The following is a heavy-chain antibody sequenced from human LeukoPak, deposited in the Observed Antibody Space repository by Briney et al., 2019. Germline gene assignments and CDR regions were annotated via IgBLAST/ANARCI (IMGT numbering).Heavy chain of an antibody. D-gene: IGHD1-26*01. Sequence: GGSLRLSCAASGFTFSSSWMRWVRQAPGKGLVWVSRINSDGRSTSYADSVKGRFTISRDNAKNTLYLQMNSLRAEDTAVYYCARERGIYLYYFDYWGPGTLVTVSS. CDR1: GFTFSSSW. J-gene: IGHJ4*02. CDR3: ARERGIYLYYFDY. CDR2: INSDGRST. V-gene: IGHV3-74*01.